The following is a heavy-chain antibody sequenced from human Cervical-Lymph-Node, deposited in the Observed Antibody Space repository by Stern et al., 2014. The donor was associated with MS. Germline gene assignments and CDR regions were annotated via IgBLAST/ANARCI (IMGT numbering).Heavy chain of an antibody. D-gene: IGHD1-26*01. J-gene: IGHJ4*02. CDR3: VRKLYSLDF. Sequence: QVQLQQSGPRLVKPSQTLSLTCAISGDSVSSNSAAWNWIRQSPSRGLEWLGRTYYRSKWYNNYAISVKSRKIINPATSKNQFSLQLNSVTPEDTAGYYCVRKLYSLDFWGQGTLVTVSS. CDR1: GDSVSSNSAA. CDR2: TYYRSKWYN. V-gene: IGHV6-1*02.